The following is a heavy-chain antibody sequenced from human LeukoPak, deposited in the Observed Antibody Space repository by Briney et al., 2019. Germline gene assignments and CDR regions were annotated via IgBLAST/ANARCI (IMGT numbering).Heavy chain of an antibody. Sequence: SETLSLTCGVSGESFSGYHWSWLRQPPGKGLEWIGVINQSGDTNYNPSFESRVTMSVDAPKKQFSLKLKSVTAADGAVYYCARSLSPYYDVTSAYWVWGYWGQGTLVIIPS. CDR2: INQSGDT. V-gene: IGHV4-34*01. J-gene: IGHJ4*02. D-gene: IGHD3-3*01. CDR3: ARSLSPYYDVTSAYWVWGY. CDR1: GESFSGYH.